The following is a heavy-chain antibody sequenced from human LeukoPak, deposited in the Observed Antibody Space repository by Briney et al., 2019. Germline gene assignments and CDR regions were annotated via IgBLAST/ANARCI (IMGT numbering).Heavy chain of an antibody. V-gene: IGHV3-48*01. D-gene: IGHD6-25*01. CDR1: GFTFSSYS. CDR2: ISSSSSTI. Sequence: GGSLRLSCAASGFTFSSYSMNWVRQAPGKGLEWVSYISSSSSTIYYADSVKGRFTISRDNAKNSLCLQMNSLRAEDTAVYYCAGPATRWVYYYMDVWGKGTTVTVSS. J-gene: IGHJ6*03. CDR3: AGPATRWVYYYMDV.